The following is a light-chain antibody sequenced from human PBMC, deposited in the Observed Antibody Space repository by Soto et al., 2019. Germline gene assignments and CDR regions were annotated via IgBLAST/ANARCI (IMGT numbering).Light chain of an antibody. Sequence: DIQMTQSPSTLSASVGDRVTITCRASQSINDWVAWYQQKPGRAPKFLIYKASNLESGVPSRFSGSGSGTEFTLTISSLQPDDFATYYCQHSHGFSWTFGQGTKVEIK. V-gene: IGKV1-5*03. CDR1: QSINDW. CDR2: KAS. J-gene: IGKJ1*01. CDR3: QHSHGFSWT.